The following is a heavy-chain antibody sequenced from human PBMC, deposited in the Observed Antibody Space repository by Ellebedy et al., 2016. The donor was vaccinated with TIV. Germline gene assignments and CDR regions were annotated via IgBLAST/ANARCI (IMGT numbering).Heavy chain of an antibody. V-gene: IGHV3-30*02. Sequence: GESLKISCAASGFTFITYGMHWVRQAPGKGLEWVAFIQYDGSNKNYADSVKGRVTISRDNSKNTLYLQMNSLRTEDTAVYYCVKDGGYASFAYWGQGTLVTVSS. CDR1: GFTFITYG. CDR3: VKDGGYASFAY. J-gene: IGHJ4*02. D-gene: IGHD5-12*01. CDR2: IQYDGSNK.